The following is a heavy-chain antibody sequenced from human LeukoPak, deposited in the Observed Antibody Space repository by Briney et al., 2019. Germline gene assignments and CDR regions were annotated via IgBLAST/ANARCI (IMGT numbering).Heavy chain of an antibody. CDR2: ISYDGSNK. V-gene: IGHV3-30-3*01. Sequence: GGSLRLSCAASGFTFSLYAMHWVRQAPGRGLEWVAVISYDGSNKYYADSVKGRFTISRDNSKNTLYLQMNSLRAEDTAVYYCARDPKYYYDSSGLDYWGQGTLVTVSS. CDR1: GFTFSLYA. J-gene: IGHJ4*02. CDR3: ARDPKYYYDSSGLDY. D-gene: IGHD3-22*01.